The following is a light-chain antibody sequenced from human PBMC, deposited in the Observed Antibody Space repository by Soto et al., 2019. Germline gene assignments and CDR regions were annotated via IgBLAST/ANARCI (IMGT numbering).Light chain of an antibody. J-gene: IGKJ1*01. CDR3: QQTYNTPWT. CDR1: PSISTY. CDR2: AAS. Sequence: DIQMTQSPSSLSASVGDRVTITCRASPSISTYLNWYHQKPGKAPKLLIYAASSLQSGVPSRFSGSGSGTDSALTISSLQPEDFATYYCQQTYNTPWTFGQGTKVDI. V-gene: IGKV1-39*01.